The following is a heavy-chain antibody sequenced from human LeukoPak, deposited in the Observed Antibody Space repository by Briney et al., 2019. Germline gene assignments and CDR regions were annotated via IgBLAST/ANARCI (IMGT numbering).Heavy chain of an antibody. CDR3: ASKPTVTVYYFDY. D-gene: IGHD4-17*01. J-gene: IGHJ4*02. CDR1: GGSISSSSYY. CDR2: IYYSGST. Sequence: SETLSLTCTVSGGSISSSSYYWGWIRQPPGKGLEWIGSIYYSGSTYYNPSLKSRVTISVDTSKNQFSLKLSSVTAADTAVYYCASKPTVTVYYFDYWGQGTLVTVSS. V-gene: IGHV4-39*01.